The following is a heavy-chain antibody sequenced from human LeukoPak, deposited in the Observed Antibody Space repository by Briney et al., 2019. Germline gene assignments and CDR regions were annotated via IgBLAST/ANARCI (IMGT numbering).Heavy chain of an antibody. CDR3: ARNYGGYSTAIDS. J-gene: IGHJ4*02. V-gene: IGHV4-4*02. Sequence: SGTLSLTCAVSGGSISSSNWWTWVRQPPGKGLEWIGEIYHSGSTNYKSSLKSRVTISVDKSKNQFSLKLSSVTAADTAVYYCARNYGGYSTAIDSWGQGTLVTVSS. CDR2: IYHSGST. CDR1: GGSISSSNW. D-gene: IGHD5-12*01.